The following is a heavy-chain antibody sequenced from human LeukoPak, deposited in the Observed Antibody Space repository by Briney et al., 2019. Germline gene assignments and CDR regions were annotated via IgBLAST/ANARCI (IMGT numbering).Heavy chain of an antibody. V-gene: IGHV3-30*18. CDR2: ISYDGSNK. CDR3: AKVPTGHCSSTSCHDY. Sequence: GGSLRLSCAASGFTFSSYGMHWVRQAPGKGLEWVAVISYDGSNKYYADSVKGRFAISRDNSKNTLYLQMNSLRAEDTAVYYCAKVPTGHCSSTSCHDYWGQGTLVTVSS. CDR1: GFTFSSYG. D-gene: IGHD2-2*01. J-gene: IGHJ4*02.